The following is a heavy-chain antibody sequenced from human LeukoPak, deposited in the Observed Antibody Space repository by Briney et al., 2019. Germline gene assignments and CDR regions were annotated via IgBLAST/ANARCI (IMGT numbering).Heavy chain of an antibody. V-gene: IGHV1-69*05. D-gene: IGHD2-8*02. J-gene: IGHJ4*02. Sequence: SVKVSCKASGGTFNSYAISWVRQAPGQGLEWMGRIIPIFGTANYAQQFQGRGTITTDEATSTDYMELSSLRAEDTGVYYCGRDGEAGGYFDYWGQGTLVTVSS. CDR1: GGTFNSYA. CDR2: IIPIFGTA. CDR3: GRDGEAGGYFDY.